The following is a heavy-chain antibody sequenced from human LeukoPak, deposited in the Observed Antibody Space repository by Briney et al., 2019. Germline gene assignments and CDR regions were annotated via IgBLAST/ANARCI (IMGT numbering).Heavy chain of an antibody. CDR1: GGSISSYY. J-gene: IGHJ4*02. Sequence: SETLSLTCTVAGGSISSYYWSWIRQPAGKGLEWIGRIYTSGSTNYNPSLKSRVTMSVDTFKNQFSLKLSSVTAADTAVYYCARDTGIRGYSGYDLGYWGQGTLVTVSS. CDR3: ARDTGIRGYSGYDLGY. CDR2: IYTSGST. V-gene: IGHV4-4*07. D-gene: IGHD5-12*01.